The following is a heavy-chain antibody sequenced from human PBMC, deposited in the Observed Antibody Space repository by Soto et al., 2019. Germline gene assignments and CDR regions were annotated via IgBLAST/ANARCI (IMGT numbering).Heavy chain of an antibody. J-gene: IGHJ4*02. D-gene: IGHD2-2*01. CDR1: GFTFNIYA. Sequence: GGSLRLSCAASGFTFNIYAMTWVRQAPGKGLEWVSTTGATGRTTYYSDSAKGRFTVSRDNSKNTLDLQMSNLRAEETAAHYPETAHTTSRSFDYWGQGTLVTVSS. CDR2: TGATGRTT. CDR3: ETAHTTSRSFDY. V-gene: IGHV3-23*01.